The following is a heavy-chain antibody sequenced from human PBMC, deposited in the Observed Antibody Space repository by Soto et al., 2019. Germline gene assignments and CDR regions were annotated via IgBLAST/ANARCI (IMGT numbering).Heavy chain of an antibody. CDR1: GFLLSNYA. J-gene: IGHJ4*02. Sequence: QVQLVESGGGVVQPGRSLRLSCAASGFLLSNYAMHWVRQAPGKGLEWLGVITFDGSRTHYAGSMEGRFTISRDTSKNTLYLQMNSLRAEDMALYFCGREQNSGYYRTADYWGQGTLVTVSS. CDR2: ITFDGSRT. D-gene: IGHD3-22*01. V-gene: IGHV3-30*14. CDR3: GREQNSGYYRTADY.